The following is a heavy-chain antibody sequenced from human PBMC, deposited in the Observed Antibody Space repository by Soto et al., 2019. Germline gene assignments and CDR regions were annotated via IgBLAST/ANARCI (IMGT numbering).Heavy chain of an antibody. D-gene: IGHD6-13*01. J-gene: IGHJ4*02. V-gene: IGHV4-34*01. CDR1: GGSFSGYY. CDR3: ARGFPIAAAGTHFDY. Sequence: SETLSLTCAVYGGSFSGYYWSCICHPPGKGLEWIGEINHSVTTNYNPSLKSRVTISVDTPNNQFSLKLSSVTAADTALYYCARGFPIAAAGTHFDYWGQGTLVTVSS. CDR2: INHSVTT.